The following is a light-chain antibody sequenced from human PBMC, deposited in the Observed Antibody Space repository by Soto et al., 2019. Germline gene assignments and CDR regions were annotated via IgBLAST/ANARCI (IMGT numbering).Light chain of an antibody. CDR1: QSDSSRY. V-gene: IGKV3-20*01. CDR3: QQYGSSGT. CDR2: GAS. J-gene: IGKJ5*01. Sequence: EIVLTQCPGTLSLSPGERATLSCRASQSDSSRYLAWYQQKPGQAPRLLIYGASNRATGMPAKFSGSGSGTDFTLTISRLVPEDFAVYYGQQYGSSGTFGQGTRLEIK.